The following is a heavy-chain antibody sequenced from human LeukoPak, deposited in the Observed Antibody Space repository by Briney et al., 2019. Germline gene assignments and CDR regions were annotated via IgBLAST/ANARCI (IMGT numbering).Heavy chain of an antibody. CDR3: AKVSYRPTLIAVVTKGYFDY. Sequence: GGSLRLSCAASGFTFTNYAMTWVRQAPGKGLEWVSAISGSGGRAYYADSLKGRFTISRDNSKNTLYLQMNSLRAEDTAVYYCAKVSYRPTLIAVVTKGYFDYWGQGTLVTVSS. J-gene: IGHJ4*02. CDR2: ISGSGGRA. V-gene: IGHV3-23*01. D-gene: IGHD3-22*01. CDR1: GFTFTNYA.